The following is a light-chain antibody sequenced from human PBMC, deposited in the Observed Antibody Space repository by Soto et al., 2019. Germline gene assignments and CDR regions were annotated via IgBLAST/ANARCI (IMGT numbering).Light chain of an antibody. CDR1: QGISTY. V-gene: IGKV1-39*01. Sequence: DIQMTQSPSSLSASAGDRVTITCRASQGISTYLKWNQHRPGKAPKLLIFDASTLQRGVPSRFSGSGSGTEFNLTITSLQPEDFATYYCQQTYRTRTFGPGTTVDMK. CDR2: DAS. J-gene: IGKJ1*01. CDR3: QQTYRTRT.